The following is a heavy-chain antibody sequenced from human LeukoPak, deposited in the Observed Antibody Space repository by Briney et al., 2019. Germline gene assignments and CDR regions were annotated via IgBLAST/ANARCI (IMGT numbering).Heavy chain of an antibody. D-gene: IGHD5-12*01. V-gene: IGHV3-7*01. CDR1: GFTFSRYW. CDR3: ARGLATIDF. CDR2: IKEEGSEK. J-gene: IGHJ4*02. Sequence: GGSLRLSCAASGFTFSRYWMSWVRQAPGTGLEWVANIKEEGSEKYYVDSVKGRFTISRDSAKNSLYLQMHSLRAEDTAVYYCARGLATIDFWGQGTLVTVSS.